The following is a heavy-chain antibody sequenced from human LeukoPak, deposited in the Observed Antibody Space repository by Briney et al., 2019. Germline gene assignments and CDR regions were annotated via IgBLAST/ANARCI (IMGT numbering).Heavy chain of an antibody. CDR1: GFTFTNLA. CDR3: AGSDGLTDVSGFDH. J-gene: IGHJ4*02. V-gene: IGHV3-23*01. CDR2: ISASGARS. D-gene: IGHD3-16*01. Sequence: GGSLRLSCAASGFTFTNLAINWVRQAPGKGLEWVSRISASGARSHYADSVKGRLTISRDNSKKTVYLQMRSLRAKDTAVYYCAGSDGLTDVSGFDHWGQGTLVTVSS.